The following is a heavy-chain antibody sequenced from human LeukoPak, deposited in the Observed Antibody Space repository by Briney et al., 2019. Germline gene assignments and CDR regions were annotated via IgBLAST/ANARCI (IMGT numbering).Heavy chain of an antibody. V-gene: IGHV3-23*01. D-gene: IGHD3-3*01. J-gene: IGHJ6*02. Sequence: GGPLRLSCAASGLTFSSYAMSWVRQAPGKGLEWVSAISGSGGSTYYADSVKGRFTISRGNSKNTLYLQMNSLRAEDTAVYYCAKVGSDYDFWSGYYFTPYYYDMDVWGQGTTVTVSS. CDR2: ISGSGGST. CDR1: GLTFSSYA. CDR3: AKVGSDYDFWSGYYFTPYYYDMDV.